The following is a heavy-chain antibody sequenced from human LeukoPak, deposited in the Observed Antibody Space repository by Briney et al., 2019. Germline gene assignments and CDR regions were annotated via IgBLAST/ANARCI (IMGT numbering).Heavy chain of an antibody. V-gene: IGHV3-11*01. CDR1: GFTFSDYY. J-gene: IGHJ4*02. CDR3: ARDRFIVGATAPFDY. CDR2: ISSSGSTI. D-gene: IGHD1-26*01. Sequence: GGSLRLSCAASGFTFSDYYMSWIRQAPGKGLEWVSYISSSGSTIYYADSVKGRFTISRDNAKNSLYLQMNSLRAEDTAVYYCARDRFIVGATAPFDYWGQGTLVTVSS.